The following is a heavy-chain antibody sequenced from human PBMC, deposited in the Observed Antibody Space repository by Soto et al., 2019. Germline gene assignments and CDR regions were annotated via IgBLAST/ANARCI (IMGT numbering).Heavy chain of an antibody. J-gene: IGHJ4*01. CDR2: IYYNGRT. V-gene: IGHV4-59*01. D-gene: IGHD2-2*01. CDR3: ARYYCSSGTSYYFHY. Sequence: SETLSLTCTVSGGSISNYYWSWIRQTPGKGLEWIGCIYYNGRTNYNPSLKNRVYFSVDTSKNEFSLKLSSVTAADTAVYYCARYYCSSGTSYYFHYWGHGTMVTVSS. CDR1: GGSISNYY.